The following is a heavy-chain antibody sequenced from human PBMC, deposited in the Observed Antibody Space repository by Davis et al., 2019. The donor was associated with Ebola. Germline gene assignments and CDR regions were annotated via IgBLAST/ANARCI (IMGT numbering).Heavy chain of an antibody. D-gene: IGHD2-8*02. J-gene: IGHJ4*02. CDR1: GLTFSRYG. Sequence: GESLKISCVVSGLTFSRYGMHWVRQAPGKGLEWVAFIWYDGRNSHYIDSVKGRFTISRDNSKNTLYLQMSSLRTGDTAVYYCAKDPLGQTGEKEYWGQGTGVAASS. V-gene: IGHV3-30*02. CDR3: AKDPLGQTGEKEY. CDR2: IWYDGRNS.